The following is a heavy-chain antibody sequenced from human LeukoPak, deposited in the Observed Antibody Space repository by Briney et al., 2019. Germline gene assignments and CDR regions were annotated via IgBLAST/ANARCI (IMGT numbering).Heavy chain of an antibody. CDR3: TRENYYGSGSYYRFYYYYYYMDV. D-gene: IGHD3-10*01. CDR2: IRSKAYGGTT. CDR1: GFTFGDYA. Sequence: PGGSLRLSCTASGFTFGDYAMSWVRQAPGKGLEWVGFIRSKAYGGTTEYAASVKGRFTISRDDSKSIAYLQMNSLKTEDTAVYYCTRENYYGSGSYYRFYYYYYYMDVWGKGTTVTVSS. V-gene: IGHV3-49*04. J-gene: IGHJ6*03.